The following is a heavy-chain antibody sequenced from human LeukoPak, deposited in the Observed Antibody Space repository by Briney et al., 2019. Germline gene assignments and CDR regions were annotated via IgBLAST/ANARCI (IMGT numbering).Heavy chain of an antibody. V-gene: IGHV3-7*02. CDR1: GFTFNSYW. Sequence: PGGSLRLSCAASGFTFNSYWMNWVRQAPGKGLEWVANIKEDGSEKYYVDSVKSRFTISRDNAKNSLYLQMNSLRAEDTAVYYCASGVYVWGQGTTVTVS. J-gene: IGHJ6*02. CDR3: ASGVYV. CDR2: IKEDGSEK.